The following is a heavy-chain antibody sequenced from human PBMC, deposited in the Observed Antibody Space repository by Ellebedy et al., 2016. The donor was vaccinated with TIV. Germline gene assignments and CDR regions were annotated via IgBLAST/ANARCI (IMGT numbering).Heavy chain of an antibody. CDR3: ARTSSSSLRNYYYYGMDV. J-gene: IGHJ6*02. CDR2: IYYSGST. D-gene: IGHD6-6*01. V-gene: IGHV4-59*08. CDR1: GGSISSYY. Sequence: MPSETLSLTCTVSGGSISSYYWSWIRQPPGKGLEWIGYIYYSGSTNYNPSLKSRVTISVDTSKNQFSLKLSSVTAADTAVYYCARTSSSSLRNYYYYGMDVWGQGTTVTVSS.